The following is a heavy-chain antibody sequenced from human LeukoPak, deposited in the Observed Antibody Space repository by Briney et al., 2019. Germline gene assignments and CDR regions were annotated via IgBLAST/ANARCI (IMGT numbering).Heavy chain of an antibody. CDR1: GGSISSSSYY. D-gene: IGHD3-3*01. V-gene: IGHV4-39*07. CDR2: IYYSGST. J-gene: IGHJ4*02. Sequence: SETLSLTCTVSGGSISSSSYYWGWIRQPPGKGLEWIRSIYYSGSTYYNPSLKSRVTISVDTSKNQFSLKLSSVTAADTAVYYCAREFSWSGFFDYWGQGTLVTVSS. CDR3: AREFSWSGFFDY.